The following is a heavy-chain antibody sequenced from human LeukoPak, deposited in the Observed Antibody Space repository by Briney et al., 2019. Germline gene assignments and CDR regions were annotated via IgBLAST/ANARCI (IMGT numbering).Heavy chain of an antibody. CDR2: IHPSGST. J-gene: IGHJ4*02. CDR3: SRGIDAYKGGNF. V-gene: IGHV4-34*01. D-gene: IGHD5-24*01. CDR1: GGSFSDYY. Sequence: SETLSLTCAVYGGSFSDYYWSWVRQPQGKGLEWIGEIHPSGSTDRNPSLKSRVTISVDTSKNQFSLILSSVTAADTAVYYCSRGIDAYKGGNFWGQGTLVTVSS.